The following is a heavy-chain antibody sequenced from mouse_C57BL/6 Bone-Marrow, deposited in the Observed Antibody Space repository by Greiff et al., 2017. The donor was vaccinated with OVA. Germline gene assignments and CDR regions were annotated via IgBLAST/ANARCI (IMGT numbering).Heavy chain of an antibody. V-gene: IGHV5S21*01. CDR1: GFTFSSYA. CDR2: ISSGGDYI. J-gene: IGHJ2*01. CDR3: TRRRYGSTFDD. Sequence: EVKLVESGEGLVKPGGSLKLSCAASGFTFSSYAMSWVRQTPEKRLEWVAYISSGGDYIYYADTVKGRFIISRDNARNTLYRKMSSLKTEDTAMAYWTRRRYGSTFDDWGQGTTLTVSS. D-gene: IGHD1-1*01.